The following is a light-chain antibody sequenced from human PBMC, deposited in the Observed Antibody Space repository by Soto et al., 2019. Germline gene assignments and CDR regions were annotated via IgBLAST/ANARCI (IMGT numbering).Light chain of an antibody. CDR1: SSGVGGYNY. J-gene: IGLJ2*01. V-gene: IGLV2-14*01. Sequence: QSALTQPASVSGSPGQSITISCTGTSSGVGGYNYVSWYQQHPGKAPKLMIYDVSNQPSGVSNRFSGSKSGNTASLTISGLQAEDEADYYCSSYTSSSTLVFGGGTKLTVL. CDR2: DVS. CDR3: SSYTSSSTLV.